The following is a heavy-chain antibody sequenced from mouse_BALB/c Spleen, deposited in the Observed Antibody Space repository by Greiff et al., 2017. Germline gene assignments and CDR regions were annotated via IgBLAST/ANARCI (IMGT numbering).Heavy chain of an antibody. CDR1: GYSITSGYY. D-gene: IGHD2-3*01. Sequence: VQLQESGPGLVKPSQSLSLTCSVTGYSITSGYYWNWIRQFPGNKLEWMGYISYDGSNNYNPSLKNRISITRDTSKNQFFLKLNSVTTEDTATYYCARIYDGYYYAMDYWGQGTSVTVSS. V-gene: IGHV3-6*02. CDR3: ARIYDGYYYAMDY. J-gene: IGHJ4*01. CDR2: ISYDGSN.